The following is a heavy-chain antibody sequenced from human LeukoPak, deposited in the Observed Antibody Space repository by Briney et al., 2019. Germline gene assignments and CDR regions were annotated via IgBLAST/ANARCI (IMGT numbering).Heavy chain of an antibody. CDR2: INPNSGGT. CDR3: ARDNQWLPTFDAFDI. CDR1: GYTFTGYY. J-gene: IGHJ3*02. V-gene: IGHV1-2*06. Sequence: ASVKVSCKASGYTFTGYYMHWVRQAPGQGLEWMGRINPNSGGTNYAQRFQGRVTMTRDTSISTAYMELSRLRSDDTAVYYCARDNQWLPTFDAFDIWGQGTMVTVSS. D-gene: IGHD6-19*01.